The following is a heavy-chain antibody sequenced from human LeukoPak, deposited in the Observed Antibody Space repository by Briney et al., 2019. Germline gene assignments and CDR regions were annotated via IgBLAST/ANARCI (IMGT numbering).Heavy chain of an antibody. CDR1: GYTFTSYG. CDR3: ARARVGATPWFDP. CDR2: ISACNGNT. V-gene: IGHV1-18*01. Sequence: ASVKVSCKASGYTFTSYGISWVRQAPGQGREWMGWISACNGNTNYAQKLKGKVTMTTDTSTSTAYMELRSLRSDDTAVYYCARARVGATPWFDPWGQGTLVTVSS. J-gene: IGHJ5*02. D-gene: IGHD1-26*01.